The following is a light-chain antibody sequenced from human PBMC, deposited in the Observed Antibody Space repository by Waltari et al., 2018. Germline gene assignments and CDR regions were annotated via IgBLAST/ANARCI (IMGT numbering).Light chain of an antibody. CDR1: QSLVFSDGKTY. CDR2: KVS. CDR3: MQTTHWPRT. Sequence: DAVMTQSPLSLPVSLGQPASISCKSSQSLVFSDGKTYLHLFHQRPGQSPRRLIDKVSNRDSGVPDRFSGSGSGTDFTLKISRVEAEDVGVYYCMQTTHWPRTFGQGTKVEIK. V-gene: IGKV2-30*01. J-gene: IGKJ1*01.